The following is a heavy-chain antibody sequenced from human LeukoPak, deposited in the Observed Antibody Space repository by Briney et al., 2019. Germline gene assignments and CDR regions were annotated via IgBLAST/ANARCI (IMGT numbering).Heavy chain of an antibody. J-gene: IGHJ4*02. CDR1: GGSISSYY. CDR3: ARSSYFDY. CDR2: INHSGST. V-gene: IGHV4-34*01. Sequence: RSSETLSLTCTVSGGSISSYYWSWIRQPPGKGLEWIGEINHSGSTNYNPSLKSRVTISVDTSKNQFSLKLSSVTAADTAVYYCARSSYFDYWGQGTLVTVSS.